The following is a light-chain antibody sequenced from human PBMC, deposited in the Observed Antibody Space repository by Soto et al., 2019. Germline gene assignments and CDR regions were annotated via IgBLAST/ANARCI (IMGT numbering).Light chain of an antibody. V-gene: IGLV1-44*01. CDR1: SSNIGSNS. J-gene: IGLJ1*01. CDR2: TNT. CDR3: VAWDDSLTGFV. Sequence: QSVLTQPPSASGTPGQRVTISCSGSSSNIGSNSVNWYQNLPGTAPKLLIYTNTQRPSGVPDRFSGSKSGTSASLAISGLQSEDEPDYYCVAWDDSLTGFVFGTGTKLTVL.